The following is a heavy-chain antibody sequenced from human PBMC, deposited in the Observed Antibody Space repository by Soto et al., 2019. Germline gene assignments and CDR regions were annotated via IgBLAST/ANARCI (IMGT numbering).Heavy chain of an antibody. CDR3: ARLTYSGYDPQDS. Sequence: SDTLSLSCTVSGGSISNNYWSWIRQPPGKGLEWIGYIYYSGSSNYNPSLKSRVTISVDTSKNQFSLNLSSVTAADTAVYYCARLTYSGYDPQDSWGQGTLVTVS. CDR2: IYYSGSS. V-gene: IGHV4-59*08. CDR1: GGSISNNY. D-gene: IGHD5-12*01. J-gene: IGHJ4*02.